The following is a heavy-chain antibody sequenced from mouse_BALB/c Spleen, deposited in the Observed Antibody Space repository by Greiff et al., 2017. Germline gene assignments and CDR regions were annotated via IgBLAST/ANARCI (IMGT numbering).Heavy chain of an antibody. CDR3: NAGYPAWFAY. CDR2: IDPETGGT. D-gene: IGHD2-14*01. V-gene: IGHV1-15*01. J-gene: IGHJ3*01. CDR1: GYTFTDYE. Sequence: QVQLQQSGAELVRPGASVTLSCKASGYTFTDYEMHWVKQTPVHGLEWIGAIDPETGGTAYNQKFKGKATLTADKSSSTAYMELRSLTSEDSAVYYCNAGYPAWFAYWGQGTLVTVSA.